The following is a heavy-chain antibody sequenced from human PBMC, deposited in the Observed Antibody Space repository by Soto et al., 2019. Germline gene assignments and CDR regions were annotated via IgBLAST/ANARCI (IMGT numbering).Heavy chain of an antibody. CDR1: GDSVSSNSAA. D-gene: IGHD2-2*02. Sequence: PSHTLSLTCAISGDSVSSNSAAWNWIRQSPSRGLEWLGRTYYRSKWYNDYAVSVKSRITINPDTSKNQFSLQLNSVTPEDTAVYYCARDRPYCSSTSCYTGWFDPWGQGTLVTVSS. CDR3: ARDRPYCSSTSCYTGWFDP. V-gene: IGHV6-1*01. CDR2: TYYRSKWYN. J-gene: IGHJ5*02.